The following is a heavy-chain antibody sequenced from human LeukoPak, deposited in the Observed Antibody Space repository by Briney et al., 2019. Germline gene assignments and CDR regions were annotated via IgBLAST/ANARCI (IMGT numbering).Heavy chain of an antibody. CDR1: VGSISSYY. Sequence: SETLSLTCAVSVGSISSYYWSWIRKPAGKGLEWIGRIYTSGSTNYNPSLKRRVTISVDKSKNQFSLKLSSVTAADTAVYYCARSPGSGWYYFDYWGQGTLVTVSS. D-gene: IGHD6-19*01. J-gene: IGHJ4*02. CDR2: IYTSGST. V-gene: IGHV4-4*07. CDR3: ARSPGSGWYYFDY.